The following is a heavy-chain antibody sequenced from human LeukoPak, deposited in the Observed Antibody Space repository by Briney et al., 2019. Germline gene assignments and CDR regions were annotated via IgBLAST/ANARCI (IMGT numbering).Heavy chain of an antibody. CDR2: ISYDGSNK. CDR3: AKLPAEEYYDFWSGYQGWSDP. J-gene: IGHJ5*02. D-gene: IGHD3-3*01. V-gene: IGHV3-30*18. Sequence: PGRSLRLSCAASGFTFSSYGMHWVRQAPGKGLEWVAVISYDGSNKYYADSVKGRFTISRDNSKNTLYLQMNSLRAEDTAVYYCAKLPAEEYYDFWSGYQGWSDPWGQGTLVTVSS. CDR1: GFTFSSYG.